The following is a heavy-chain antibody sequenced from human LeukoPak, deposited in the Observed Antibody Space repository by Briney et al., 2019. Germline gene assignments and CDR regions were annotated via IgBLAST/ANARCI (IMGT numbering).Heavy chain of an antibody. CDR3: ARESGEAFDI. CDR1: GFTFSGYV. Sequence: GGSLRLSCAASGFTFSGYVMSWVRQAPGKGLEWVSAIGSSSTSIYYADSVKGRFTVSRDNAKNSLYLQMNSLRAEDTAVYYCARESGEAFDIWGQGTMVTVSS. J-gene: IGHJ3*02. CDR2: IGSSSTSI. V-gene: IGHV3-21*01. D-gene: IGHD7-27*01.